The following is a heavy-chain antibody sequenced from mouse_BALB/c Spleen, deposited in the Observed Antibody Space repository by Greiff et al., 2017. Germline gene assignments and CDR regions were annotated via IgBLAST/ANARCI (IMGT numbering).Heavy chain of an antibody. CDR3: ARGTTVVALYYYAMDY. CDR1: GYSFTGYN. Sequence: EVKLMESGPELEKPGASVKISCKASGYSFTGYNMNWVKQSNGKSLEWIGNIDPYYGGTSYNQKFKGKATLTVDKSSSTAYMQLKSLTSEDSAVYYCARGTTVVALYYYAMDYWGQGTSVTVSS. J-gene: IGHJ4*01. V-gene: IGHV1-39*01. CDR2: IDPYYGGT. D-gene: IGHD1-1*01.